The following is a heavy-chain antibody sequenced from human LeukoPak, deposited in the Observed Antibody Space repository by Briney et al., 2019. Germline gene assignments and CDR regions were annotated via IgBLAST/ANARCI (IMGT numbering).Heavy chain of an antibody. CDR3: ASIAVAPAVWFDP. D-gene: IGHD6-19*01. CDR1: GGTFSSYA. CDR2: IIPIFGTA. J-gene: IGHJ5*02. Sequence: VKVSCKASGGTFSSYAISWVRQAPGQGLEWMGGIIPIFGTANYAQKFQGRVTITADESTSTAYMELSSLRSEDTAVYYCASIAVAPAVWFDPWGQGTLVTVSS. V-gene: IGHV1-69*13.